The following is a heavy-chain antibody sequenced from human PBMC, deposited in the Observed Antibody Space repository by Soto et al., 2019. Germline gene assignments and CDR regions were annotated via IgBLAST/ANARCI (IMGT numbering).Heavy chain of an antibody. V-gene: IGHV3-21*01. J-gene: IGHJ4*02. D-gene: IGHD3-16*02. CDR1: GFTFSSYS. CDR3: ARMELSGVRDGYYFEY. CDR2: ISSSSSYI. Sequence: EVQLVESGGGLVKPGGSLRLSCAASGFTFSSYSMNWVRQAPGKGLEWVSSISSSSSYIYYADSVKGRFTISRDNAKNSRYLQMNSLRAEDTAVYYCARMELSGVRDGYYFEYWGQGTLVTVYS.